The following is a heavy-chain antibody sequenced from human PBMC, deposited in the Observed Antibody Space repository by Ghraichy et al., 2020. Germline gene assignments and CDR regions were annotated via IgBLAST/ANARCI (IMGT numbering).Heavy chain of an antibody. V-gene: IGHV3-20*01. Sequence: GGSLRLSCAASGFTFDDYGMSWVRQAPGKGLEWVSGINWNGGSTGYADSVKGRFTISRDNAKNSLYLQMNSLRVEDTALYHCARGPYGYFDLWGRGTLVTVSS. CDR2: INWNGGST. CDR1: GFTFDDYG. J-gene: IGHJ2*01. D-gene: IGHD2-8*01. CDR3: ARGPYGYFDL.